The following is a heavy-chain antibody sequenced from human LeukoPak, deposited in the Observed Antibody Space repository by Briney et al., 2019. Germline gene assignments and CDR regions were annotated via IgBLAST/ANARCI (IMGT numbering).Heavy chain of an antibody. Sequence: SGGSLRLSCTASGFTFGDYAMSWVRQAPGKGLEWISVIYTGGSTSYSDSVKGRFTISRDSSTNTLFLQMNSLRAEDTAVYYCARASTLRTGDAHWGQGTLVTVSS. J-gene: IGHJ4*02. V-gene: IGHV3-66*01. D-gene: IGHD7-27*01. CDR3: ARASTLRTGDAH. CDR1: GFTFGDYA. CDR2: IYTGGST.